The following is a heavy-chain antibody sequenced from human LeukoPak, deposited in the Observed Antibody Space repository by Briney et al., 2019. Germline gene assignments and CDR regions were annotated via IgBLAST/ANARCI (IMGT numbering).Heavy chain of an antibody. CDR2: ISYTGST. Sequence: SETLSLTCTVSGGSINSDYWSWIRQPPGKGLECIGHISYTGSTNYNPSLKSRVTISVDTSKNHVSLQLSSVTAVDTAVYYCARGRVGSLPDYWGQGTLVTVSS. CDR1: GGSINSDY. V-gene: IGHV4-59*01. CDR3: ARGRVGSLPDY. J-gene: IGHJ4*02. D-gene: IGHD1-26*01.